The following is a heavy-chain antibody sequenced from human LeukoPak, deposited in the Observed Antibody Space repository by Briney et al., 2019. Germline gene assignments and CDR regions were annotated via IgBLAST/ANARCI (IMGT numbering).Heavy chain of an antibody. D-gene: IGHD5-18*01. CDR3: ARGRGYSYGYGVAFDI. CDR1: GGSFSGYN. Sequence: SETLSLTCAVYGGSFSGYNWSWIPQPPGKGLEWIGEINHSGSTNYNPSLKSRVAISVDTSKNQFSLKLSSVTAADTAVYYCARGRGYSYGYGVAFDIWGQGTMVTVSS. V-gene: IGHV4-34*01. CDR2: INHSGST. J-gene: IGHJ3*02.